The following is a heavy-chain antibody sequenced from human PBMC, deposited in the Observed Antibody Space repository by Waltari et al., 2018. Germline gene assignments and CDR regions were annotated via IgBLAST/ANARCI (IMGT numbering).Heavy chain of an antibody. D-gene: IGHD2-8*02. CDR1: GYAINSGFH. CDR2: IYHDGTN. CDR3: TRQTLGYCTSAACRRLEA. V-gene: IGHV4-38-2*01. J-gene: IGHJ5*02. Sequence: QVQLQESGPRLVKPSENLSLTCDVSGYAINSGFHWGWFRRAPEKGLEWIATIYHDGTNFYNPCLTSRVTTSMDTSKNQISLKLKSVTAADTAVYYCTRQTLGYCTSAACRRLEAWGQGTLVTVSS.